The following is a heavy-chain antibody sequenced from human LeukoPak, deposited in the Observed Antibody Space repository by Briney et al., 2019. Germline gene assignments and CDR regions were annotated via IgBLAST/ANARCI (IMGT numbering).Heavy chain of an antibody. J-gene: IGHJ5*02. CDR1: GYTFTGYY. D-gene: IGHD6-13*01. Sequence: ASVKVSCKASGYTFTGYYMHWVRQAPGQGLKWMGWINPNSGGTNYAQKFQGRVTMTRDTSISTAYMELSRLRSDDTAVYYCARVSSIGRANWFDPWGQGTLVTVSS. CDR2: INPNSGGT. V-gene: IGHV1-2*02. CDR3: ARVSSIGRANWFDP.